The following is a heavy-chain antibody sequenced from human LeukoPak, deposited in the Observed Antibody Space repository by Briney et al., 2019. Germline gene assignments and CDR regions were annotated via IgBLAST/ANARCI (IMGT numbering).Heavy chain of an antibody. CDR3: AKFPSYDSSGHDGFDV. J-gene: IGHJ3*01. CDR1: GFIFKNHA. V-gene: IGHV3-23*01. D-gene: IGHD3-22*01. CDR2: TSGSGGTK. Sequence: GGSLRLSCAASGFIFKNHAMSWVRQAPGKGLEWVSATSGSGGTKFYADSVKGRFTISRDNSKDTLYLQMNSLRAEDTATYFCAKFPSYDSSGHDGFDVWGQGTRVAVSS.